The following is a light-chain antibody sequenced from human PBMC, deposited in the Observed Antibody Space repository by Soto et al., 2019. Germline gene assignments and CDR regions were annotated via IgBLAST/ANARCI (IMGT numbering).Light chain of an antibody. V-gene: IGLV1-40*01. J-gene: IGLJ1*01. CDR3: QSYDSSLSGV. CDR1: SSNIGAGYA. Sequence: QSVLTQPPSVSGAPGQRVTISCTGRSSNIGAGYAVHWYQQFPGTAPKLLIYGNSNRPSGVPDRFSGSKSGTSASLAITGLQAEDEADYYCQSYDSSLSGVFGSGTKLTVL. CDR2: GNS.